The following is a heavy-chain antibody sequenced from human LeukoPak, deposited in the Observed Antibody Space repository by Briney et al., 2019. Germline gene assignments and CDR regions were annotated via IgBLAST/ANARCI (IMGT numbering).Heavy chain of an antibody. CDR1: AGTFSSYA. CDR2: IIPIFGTA. D-gene: IGHD3-22*01. J-gene: IGHJ4*02. Sequence: SVKVSCKASAGTFSSYAISWVRQAPGQGLEWMGGIIPIFGTANYAQKFQGRVTITADESTSTAYMELSSLRSEDTAVYYCARGRYYYDSSGYSDFDYWGQGTLVTVSS. CDR3: ARGRYYYDSSGYSDFDY. V-gene: IGHV1-69*01.